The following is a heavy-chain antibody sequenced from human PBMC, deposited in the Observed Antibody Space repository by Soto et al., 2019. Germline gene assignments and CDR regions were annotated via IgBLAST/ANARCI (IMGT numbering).Heavy chain of an antibody. Sequence: PGGSLRLSCRASGFTFKNYAMTWVRKCPGKGLQWVSLMTGGGTTDYADSAKGRFIISRDNSKNTLNLQMHNLRADDTALYYCAKLKGGLGRFYGLDAWGQGTMVTVSS. D-gene: IGHD3-3*01. CDR3: AKLKGGLGRFYGLDA. CDR1: GFTFKNYA. V-gene: IGHV3-23*01. J-gene: IGHJ6*02. CDR2: MTGGGTT.